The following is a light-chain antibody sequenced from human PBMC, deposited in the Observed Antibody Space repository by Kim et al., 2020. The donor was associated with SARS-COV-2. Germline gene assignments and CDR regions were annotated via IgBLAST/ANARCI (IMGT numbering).Light chain of an antibody. CDR2: GKN. V-gene: IGLV3-19*01. CDR1: SLRSYY. J-gene: IGLJ2*01. Sequence: SSELTQDPAVSVALGQTVRITCQGDSLRSYYASWYQQKPGQAPVLVIYGKNNRPSGIPDRFSGSSSGNTASLTTTGAQAEDEADYYCNSRDSSGNVVFGGGTKLTVL. CDR3: NSRDSSGNVV.